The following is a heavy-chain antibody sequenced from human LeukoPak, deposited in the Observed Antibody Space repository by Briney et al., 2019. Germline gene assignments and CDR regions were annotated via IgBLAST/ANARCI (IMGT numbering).Heavy chain of an antibody. V-gene: IGHV3-20*04. D-gene: IGHD3-16*01. CDR1: GFPFDDYG. Sequence: GSLRLSCAASGFPFDDYGMSWVRQAPGKGLEWVSGINWNGGSTGYADSVKGRFTISRDNAKNSLYLQMNSLRAEDTALYYCARALDYDYVGNMDVWGKGTTVTVSS. CDR3: ARALDYDYVGNMDV. CDR2: INWNGGST. J-gene: IGHJ6*03.